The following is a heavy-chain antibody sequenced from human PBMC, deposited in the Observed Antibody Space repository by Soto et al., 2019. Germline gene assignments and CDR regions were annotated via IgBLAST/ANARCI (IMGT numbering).Heavy chain of an antibody. CDR2: ISAYNGNT. Sequence: GASVKVSCKASGYTFTSYGISWVRQAPGQGLEWMGWISAYNGNTNYAQKLQGRVTMTTDTSTSTAYMELRSLRSDDTAVYYCASDNSPTGVWSFSQYYYYGMDVWVQGTTVTVSS. CDR1: GYTFTSYG. J-gene: IGHJ6*02. CDR3: ASDNSPTGVWSFSQYYYYGMDV. D-gene: IGHD7-27*01. V-gene: IGHV1-18*01.